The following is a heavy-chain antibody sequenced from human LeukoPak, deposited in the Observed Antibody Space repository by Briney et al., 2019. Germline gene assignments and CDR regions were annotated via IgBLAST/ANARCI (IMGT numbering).Heavy chain of an antibody. Sequence: SGTLSLTCAVSGGSISSSNWWSWVRQPPGKGLEWIGEIYHSGSTNYNPSLKSRVTISVDKSKNQFSLKLSSVTAADTAVYYCLGGCSGYDLGYFDYWGQGTLVTVSS. CDR3: LGGCSGYDLGYFDY. D-gene: IGHD5-12*01. V-gene: IGHV4-4*02. J-gene: IGHJ4*02. CDR1: GGSISSSNW. CDR2: IYHSGST.